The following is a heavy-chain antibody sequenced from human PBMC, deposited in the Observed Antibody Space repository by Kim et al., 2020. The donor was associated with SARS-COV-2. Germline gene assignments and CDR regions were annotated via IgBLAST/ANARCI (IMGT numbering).Heavy chain of an antibody. Sequence: ASVKVSCKASGYTFTDYGLHWVRQAPGQRLEWMGWVNTNNNNTKYSQTFQGRLTLTWDTSANTGYMELTSQRSEDTAVYYCAREEFMAGYGMDVWGQGTTVTVSS. CDR2: VNTNNNNT. D-gene: IGHD3-22*01. V-gene: IGHV1-3*04. CDR1: GYTFTDYG. CDR3: AREEFMAGYGMDV. J-gene: IGHJ6*02.